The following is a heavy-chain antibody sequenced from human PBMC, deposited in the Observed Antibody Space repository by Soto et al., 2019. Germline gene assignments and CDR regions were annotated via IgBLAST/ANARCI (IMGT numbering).Heavy chain of an antibody. CDR2: INTNTGDT. J-gene: IGHJ5*02. D-gene: IGHD2-15*01. V-gene: IGHV1-2*04. Sequence: QVHLVQSGAEVKEPGASVKVSCKTSGYTITGYHIHWVRQAPGQGLEWMGWINTNTGDTNYAQKFQGWVTMTRDTSINTAYVQLSRLTSDDTAVYFCASWVGAANWFDPWGEGTLVTVSS. CDR3: ASWVGAANWFDP. CDR1: GYTITGYH.